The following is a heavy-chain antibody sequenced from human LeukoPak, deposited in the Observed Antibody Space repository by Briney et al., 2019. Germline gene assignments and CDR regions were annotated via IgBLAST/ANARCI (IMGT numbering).Heavy chain of an antibody. V-gene: IGHV4-34*01. Sequence: SETLSLTCAVYGGSFGGYYWSWIRQPPGKGLEWIGEINHSGSTNYNPSLKSRVTISVDTSKNQFSLKLSSVTAADTAVYYCARGVRYYDFWSGYLYYWGQGTLVTVSS. J-gene: IGHJ4*02. CDR3: ARGVRYYDFWSGYLYY. D-gene: IGHD3-3*01. CDR2: INHSGST. CDR1: GGSFGGYY.